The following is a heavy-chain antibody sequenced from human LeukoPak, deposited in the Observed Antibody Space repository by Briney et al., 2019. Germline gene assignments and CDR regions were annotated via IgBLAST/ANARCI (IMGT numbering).Heavy chain of an antibody. V-gene: IGHV5-51*01. D-gene: IGHD3-9*01. Sequence: GESLKISCKGSGYSFTSYWIGWVRQMPGKGLEWMGIIYPGDSDTRYSPSFQGQVTISADKSISTAYLQWSSLKASDTAMYYCARFKYYDILTGYYYYGMDVWGQGTTVTVSS. CDR1: GYSFTSYW. CDR3: ARFKYYDILTGYYYYGMDV. J-gene: IGHJ6*02. CDR2: IYPGDSDT.